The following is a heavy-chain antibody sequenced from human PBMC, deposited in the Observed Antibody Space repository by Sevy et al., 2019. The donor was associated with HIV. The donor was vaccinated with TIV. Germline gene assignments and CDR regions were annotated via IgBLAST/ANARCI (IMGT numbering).Heavy chain of an antibody. CDR1: GGSISSGDYY. CDR3: ARVRQHPWLRSFCWFDP. CDR2: IYYSGST. Sequence: SETLSLTCTVSGGSISSGDYYWSWIRQPPGKGLEWIGYIYYSGSTYYNPSLKSRVTISVDTSKNQFSLKLSSVTAADTAVYYCARVRQHPWLRSFCWFDPWGQGTLVTVSS. V-gene: IGHV4-30-4*01. D-gene: IGHD3-3*01. J-gene: IGHJ5*02.